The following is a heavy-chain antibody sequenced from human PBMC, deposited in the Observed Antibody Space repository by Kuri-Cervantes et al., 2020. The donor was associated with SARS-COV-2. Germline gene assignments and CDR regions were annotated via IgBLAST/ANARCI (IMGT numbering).Heavy chain of an antibody. D-gene: IGHD3-3*01. CDR3: ARQGVTIFGTWFDP. CDR1: GGSISSSSYY. Sequence: SETLSLTCTVSGGSISSSSYYWSWIRQPAGKGLEWIGRIYTSGSTNYNPSLKSRVTISVDTSKNQFSLKLSSVTAADTAVYYCARQGVTIFGTWFDPWGQGTLVTVSS. J-gene: IGHJ5*02. CDR2: IYTSGST. V-gene: IGHV4-61*02.